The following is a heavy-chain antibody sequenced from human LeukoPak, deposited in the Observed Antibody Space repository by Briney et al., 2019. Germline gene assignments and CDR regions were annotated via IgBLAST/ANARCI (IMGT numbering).Heavy chain of an antibody. CDR2: ISFDGTNK. Sequence: PGGSLRLSCTTSGFTFSGYGMHWVRQAPGRGLEWVSVISFDGTNKFYVDSVKGRFTISRNNSENTLYLQMNSLRVEDTAFYYCAKTRSVVVAAAINYWGQGTLVTVSS. CDR3: AKTRSVVVAAAINY. CDR1: GFTFSGYG. V-gene: IGHV3-30*18. J-gene: IGHJ4*02. D-gene: IGHD2-15*01.